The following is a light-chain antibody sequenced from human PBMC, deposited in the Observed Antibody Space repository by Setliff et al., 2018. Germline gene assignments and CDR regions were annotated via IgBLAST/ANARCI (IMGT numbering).Light chain of an antibody. CDR1: SSNMGAGFT. V-gene: IGLV1-40*01. CDR2: SNN. Sequence: KRVTISCTGSSSNMGAGFTVHWYQQLPGTAPKLLIYSNNNRPSGVPDRFSGSKSGTSASLAITGLQAEDEADYYCQSYGGSLNFEVFGTGTKVTVL. CDR3: QSYGGSLNFEV. J-gene: IGLJ1*01.